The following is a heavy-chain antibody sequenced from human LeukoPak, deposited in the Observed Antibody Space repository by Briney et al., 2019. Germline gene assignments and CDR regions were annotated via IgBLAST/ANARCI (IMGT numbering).Heavy chain of an antibody. CDR3: ARDIPYYYGSRSYSSDWYFDL. CDR1: GYTFTSFG. J-gene: IGHJ2*01. V-gene: IGHV1-18*01. CDR2: ISAYNGKT. D-gene: IGHD3-10*01. Sequence: ASVNVSCKASGYTFTSFGFSWVRQARGQGLEWMGWISAYNGKTNYAQKLQGRVTMTTDTSTSTAYMELRSLRSDDTAVYCCARDIPYYYGSRSYSSDWYFDLWGRGTLVTVSS.